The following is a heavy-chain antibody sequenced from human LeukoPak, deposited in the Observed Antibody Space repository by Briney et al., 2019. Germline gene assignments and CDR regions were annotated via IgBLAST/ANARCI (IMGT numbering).Heavy chain of an antibody. CDR3: ARDAPNYSSTWYPSHY. D-gene: IGHD6-13*01. CDR1: GFTFSSYW. CDR2: IKHDGSEK. J-gene: IGHJ4*02. V-gene: IGHV3-7*03. Sequence: GGSLRLSCAASGFTFSSYWMSWVRQAPGKGLEWVANIKHDGSEKNYVDSVKGRFTISRDNAKNSLYLQMNSLRAEDTAVYYYARDAPNYSSTWYPSHYWGRGTLVTVSS.